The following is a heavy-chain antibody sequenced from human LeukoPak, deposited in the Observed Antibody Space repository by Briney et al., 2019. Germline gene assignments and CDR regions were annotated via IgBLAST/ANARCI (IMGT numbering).Heavy chain of an antibody. CDR1: GFTFSSYG. CDR3: AKGSPRTSSYRIDY. D-gene: IGHD6-6*01. J-gene: IGHJ4*02. V-gene: IGHV3-30*02. Sequence: GGSLRLSCAASGFTFSSYGMHWVRQAPGKGLEWVAFIRYDGSNKYYADSVKGRFTISRDNSKNTLYLQMNGLRAEDTAVYYCAKGSPRTSSYRIDYWGQGTLVTVSS. CDR2: IRYDGSNK.